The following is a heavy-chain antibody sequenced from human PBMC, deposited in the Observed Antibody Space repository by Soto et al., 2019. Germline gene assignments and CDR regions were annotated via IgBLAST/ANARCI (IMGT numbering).Heavy chain of an antibody. Sequence: EVQLLESGGGLVQPGGSLRLSCAASGFTFNSYAMSWVRQAPGKGREWVSAISSRGGRTHYADSVKGRFTISRDNSKNTLYLQVNSLRAEDTTVYYCAKDHGPYGDGLDYWGHGTLVTVSS. V-gene: IGHV3-23*01. CDR3: AKDHGPYGDGLDY. CDR1: GFTFNSYA. J-gene: IGHJ4*01. D-gene: IGHD4-17*01. CDR2: ISSRGGRT.